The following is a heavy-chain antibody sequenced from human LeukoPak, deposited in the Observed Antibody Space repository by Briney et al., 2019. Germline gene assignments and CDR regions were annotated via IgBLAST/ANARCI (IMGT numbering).Heavy chain of an antibody. D-gene: IGHD3-10*01. Sequence: ASVKVSCKVSGYTLTELSMHWVRQAPGKGLEWMGGFDPEDGETIYAQKFQGRVTMTEDTSTDTAYMELSSLRSEDTAVYYCATDPYTDMVRGKTYYHYGMDVWGQGTTVTVSS. CDR1: GYTLTELS. CDR2: FDPEDGET. CDR3: ATDPYTDMVRGKTYYHYGMDV. J-gene: IGHJ6*02. V-gene: IGHV1-24*01.